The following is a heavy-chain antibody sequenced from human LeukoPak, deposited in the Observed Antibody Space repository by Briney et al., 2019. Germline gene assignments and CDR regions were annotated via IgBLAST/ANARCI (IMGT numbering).Heavy chain of an antibody. CDR2: INWNGGST. J-gene: IGHJ4*02. CDR3: ARGAKYYYGSGSYRY. V-gene: IGHV3-20*01. Sequence: PGGSLRLSCAASGFTFSSYWMSWVRQAPGKGLEWVSGINWNGGSTGYADSVKGRFTISRDNAKNSLYLQMNSLRAEDTALYHCARGAKYYYGSGSYRYWGQGTLVTVSS. CDR1: GFTFSSYW. D-gene: IGHD3-10*01.